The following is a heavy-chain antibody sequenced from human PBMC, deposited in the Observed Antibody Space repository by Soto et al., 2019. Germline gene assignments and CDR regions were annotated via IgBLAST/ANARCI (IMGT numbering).Heavy chain of an antibody. V-gene: IGHV3-30-3*01. CDR1: GFIFSNYA. CDR3: AREGVAVARLINWFDP. D-gene: IGHD6-19*01. J-gene: IGHJ5*02. Sequence: PGGSLRLSCVASGFIFSNYAMHWVRQAPGKGLEWVAVISYDGSNKYYADSVKGRFTISRDNSKNTLYLQMNSLRAEDTAVYYCAREGVAVARLINWFDPWGQGTLVTVSS. CDR2: ISYDGSNK.